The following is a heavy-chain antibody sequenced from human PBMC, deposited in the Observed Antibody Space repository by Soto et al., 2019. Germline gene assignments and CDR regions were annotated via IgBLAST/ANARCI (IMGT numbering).Heavy chain of an antibody. CDR1: GGSFSGYY. D-gene: IGHD3-22*01. Sequence: PSETLSLTCAVYGGSFSGYYWSWIRQPPGKGLEWIGEINHSGSTNYNPSLKSQVTISVDTSKNQFSLKLSSVTAADTAVYYCARGYDSSGYYYLTQFDPWGQGTLVTVSS. J-gene: IGHJ5*02. CDR2: INHSGST. CDR3: ARGYDSSGYYYLTQFDP. V-gene: IGHV4-34*01.